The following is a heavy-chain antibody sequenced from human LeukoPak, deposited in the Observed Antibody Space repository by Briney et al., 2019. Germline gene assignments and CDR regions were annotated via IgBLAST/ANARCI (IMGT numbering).Heavy chain of an antibody. CDR1: GFTVSSNY. D-gene: IGHD3-10*01. CDR3: AKDSGASKAFFDY. Sequence: GGSLRLSCAASGFTVSSNYMSWVRQAPGKGLEWVSVIYSGGSTYYADSVKGRFTISRDNSKSTVYLQMNSLRIEDTALYYCAKDSGASKAFFDYLGQGTLVTVPS. V-gene: IGHV3-66*01. CDR2: IYSGGST. J-gene: IGHJ4*02.